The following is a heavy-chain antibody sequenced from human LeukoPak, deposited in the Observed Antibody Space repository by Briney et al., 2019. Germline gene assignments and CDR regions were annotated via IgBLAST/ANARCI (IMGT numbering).Heavy chain of an antibody. CDR1: GFTFSSYG. CDR3: ARSGSYYPCFDY. CDR2: ISGSGGST. D-gene: IGHD1-26*01. Sequence: GGSLRLSCAASGFTFSSYGMSWVRQAPGKGLEWVSAISGSGGSTYYADSVKGRFTISRDNSKNTLYLQMNSLRAEDTAVYYCARSGSYYPCFDYWGQGTLVTVSS. J-gene: IGHJ4*02. V-gene: IGHV3-23*01.